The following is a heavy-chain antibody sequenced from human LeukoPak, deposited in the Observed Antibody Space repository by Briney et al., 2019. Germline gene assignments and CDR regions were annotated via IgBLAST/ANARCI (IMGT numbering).Heavy chain of an antibody. Sequence: SETLSLTCTVSGGSISSYYWSWIRPPPGKGLEWIGYIYYSGSTNYNPSLKSRVTISVDTSKNQFSLKLSSVTAADTAVYYCARDRGYFQHWGQGTLVTVSS. D-gene: IGHD5-24*01. J-gene: IGHJ1*01. V-gene: IGHV4-59*01. CDR2: IYYSGST. CDR1: GGSISSYY. CDR3: ARDRGYFQH.